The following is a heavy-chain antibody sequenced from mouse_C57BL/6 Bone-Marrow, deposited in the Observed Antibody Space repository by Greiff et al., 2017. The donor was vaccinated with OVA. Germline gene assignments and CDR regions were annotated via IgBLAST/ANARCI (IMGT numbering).Heavy chain of an antibody. Sequence: VQLQQSGPELVKPGASVKISCKASGYTFTDYYMNWVKQSHGKSLEWIGDINPNNGGTSYNQKFKGKATLTVDKSASTAYMERRSLTSEDSAVYYCARRTTVVAADYAMDYWGQGTSVTVSA. CDR3: ARRTTVVAADYAMDY. V-gene: IGHV1-26*01. CDR2: INPNNGGT. CDR1: GYTFTDYY. D-gene: IGHD1-1*01. J-gene: IGHJ4*01.